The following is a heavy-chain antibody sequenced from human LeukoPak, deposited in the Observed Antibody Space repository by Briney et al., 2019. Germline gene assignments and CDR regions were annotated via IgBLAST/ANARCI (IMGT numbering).Heavy chain of an antibody. J-gene: IGHJ4*02. V-gene: IGHV3-49*04. CDR1: GFTFGDYA. CDR2: IRSKTYGGTT. Sequence: PGGSLRLSCTASGFTFGDYAMSWVRQAPGKGLECVGVIRSKTYGGTTEYAASVKGRFTISRDDSKSIAYLQMNSLKAEDTAVYYCTRVGYCSTTSCYWFGYWGQGTLVTVSS. CDR3: TRVGYCSTTSCYWFGY. D-gene: IGHD2-2*01.